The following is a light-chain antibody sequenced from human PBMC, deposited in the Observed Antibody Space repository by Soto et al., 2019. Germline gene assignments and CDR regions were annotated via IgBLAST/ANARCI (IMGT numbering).Light chain of an antibody. V-gene: IGKV2-30*02. J-gene: IGKJ2*01. Sequence: DVVMTQSPLSLPVTLGQPASISCRSSQSLVHSDGNTYLNWFQQRPGQSPRRLIYKVSNRDSGVPDRVSGSGSGSDFTLKISRVEAEDVGVYYCMQGTRWPYPFGQGTKLEIK. CDR3: MQGTRWPYP. CDR1: QSLVHSDGNTY. CDR2: KVS.